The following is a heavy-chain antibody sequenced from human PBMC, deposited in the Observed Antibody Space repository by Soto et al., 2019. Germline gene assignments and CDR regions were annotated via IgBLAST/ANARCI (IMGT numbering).Heavy chain of an antibody. D-gene: IGHD3-10*01. V-gene: IGHV1-69*13. CDR2: IIPIFGTA. CDR3: ARDDTMGYYRSGSQADYYGMDV. J-gene: IGHJ6*02. CDR1: GGTFSSYA. Sequence: SVKVSCKASGGTFSSYAISWVRQAPGQGLEWMGGIIPIFGTANYAQKFQGRVTITADESTSTAYMELSSLRSEDTAVYYCARDDTMGYYRSGSQADYYGMDVWS.